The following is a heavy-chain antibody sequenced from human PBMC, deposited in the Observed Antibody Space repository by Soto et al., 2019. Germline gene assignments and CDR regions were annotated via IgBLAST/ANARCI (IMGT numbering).Heavy chain of an antibody. J-gene: IGHJ4*02. Sequence: EVQLLESGGGLVQPGGSLRLSCAASGFTFTRYPMSWVRQAPGKGLEWVSGISPSGAATYFADSVKGRFTISRDNSKSTISLQMNNLRAEDTAVYYCAKEVDVGSTMIDYWGQGTLVTVSS. CDR2: ISPSGAAT. V-gene: IGHV3-23*01. CDR3: AKEVDVGSTMIDY. D-gene: IGHD3-22*01. CDR1: GFTFTRYP.